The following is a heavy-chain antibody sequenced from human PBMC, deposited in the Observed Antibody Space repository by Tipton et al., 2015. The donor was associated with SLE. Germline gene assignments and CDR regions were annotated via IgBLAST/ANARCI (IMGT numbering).Heavy chain of an antibody. Sequence: TLSLTCTVSGGSIRSHYWSWIRQPPGKGVEWIGYIYYSGSTNNNPSLKSRVTISVDTSKNQFSLKLSSVTAADTAVYYCAGGPPHTLDPYNWFDPWGQGNLVTVSS. J-gene: IGHJ5*02. D-gene: IGHD3/OR15-3a*01. CDR1: GGSIRSHY. V-gene: IGHV4-59*11. CDR3: AGGPPHTLDPYNWFDP. CDR2: IYYSGST.